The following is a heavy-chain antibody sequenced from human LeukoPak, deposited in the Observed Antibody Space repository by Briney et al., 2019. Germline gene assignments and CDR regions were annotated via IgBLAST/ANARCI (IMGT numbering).Heavy chain of an antibody. CDR3: ARETDIVVVPAAQGAFDI. Sequence: ASVKVSRKASGYTFTGYYMHWVRQAPGQGLEWMGWINPNSGGTNYAQKFQGRVTMARDTSISTAYMELSRLRSDDTAVYYCARETDIVVVPAAQGAFDIWGQGTMVTVSS. V-gene: IGHV1-2*02. CDR1: GYTFTGYY. J-gene: IGHJ3*02. D-gene: IGHD2-2*01. CDR2: INPNSGGT.